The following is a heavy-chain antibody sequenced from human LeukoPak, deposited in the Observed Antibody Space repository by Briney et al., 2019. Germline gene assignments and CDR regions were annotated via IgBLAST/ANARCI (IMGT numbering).Heavy chain of an antibody. CDR1: GFTFITYA. CDR2: ISGSGGST. D-gene: IGHD3-16*02. Sequence: PGGSLRLSCAASGFTFITYAMNWVRQAPGKGLEWVSAISGSGGSTYYADSVKGRFTISRDNSKNTLYLQMNSLRAEDTAVYYCARVNRGDAFDIWGQGTLVTVSS. CDR3: ARVNRGDAFDI. J-gene: IGHJ3*02. V-gene: IGHV3-23*01.